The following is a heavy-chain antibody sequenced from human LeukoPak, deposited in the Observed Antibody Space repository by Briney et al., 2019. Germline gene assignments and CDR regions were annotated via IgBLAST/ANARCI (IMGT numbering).Heavy chain of an antibody. D-gene: IGHD4-23*01. V-gene: IGHV3-7*03. CDR1: GFTFSAYW. Sequence: GSLRLSCSASGFTFSAYWMSWVRQAPGKGLEWVANIKQDGSDKYYVDSVKGRFTISRDNAKNSLYLQMNSLRAEDTAVYYCARKTVVGSYFDYWGQGTPVTVSS. CDR2: IKQDGSDK. CDR3: ARKTVVGSYFDY. J-gene: IGHJ4*02.